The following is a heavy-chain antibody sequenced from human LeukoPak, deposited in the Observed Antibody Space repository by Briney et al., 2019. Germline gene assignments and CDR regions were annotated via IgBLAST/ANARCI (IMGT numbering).Heavy chain of an antibody. CDR3: VRGRAIVWLGETDKYFGP. Sequence: GALVKVSCKTSGYIFTDYYIHWVRQAPGQGFEWVGWINPKNGDTNYAQKFLGRVPLTRDASTSTAYMELRRLTSDDTAVYYCVRGRAIVWLGETDKYFGPWGQGTLVTVSS. CDR2: INPKNGDT. CDR1: GYIFTDYY. J-gene: IGHJ5*02. V-gene: IGHV1-2*02. D-gene: IGHD3-10*01.